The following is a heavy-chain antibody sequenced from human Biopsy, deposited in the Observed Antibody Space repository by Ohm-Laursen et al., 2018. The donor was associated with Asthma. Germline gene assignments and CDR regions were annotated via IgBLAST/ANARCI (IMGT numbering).Heavy chain of an antibody. CDR2: IYCSGTT. J-gene: IGHJ6*02. CDR3: VRGSSSWHHGPFHYYYGLDA. D-gene: IGHD6-13*01. V-gene: IGHV4-39*01. CDR1: SGSGGYMRSGNYY. Sequence: SQTLSLTCSLSSGSGGYMRSGNYYWGWIRQPPGKGLEWIGSIYCSGTTYYNPSLGSRLTVSPDTSKNQFSLKLTSVTAADTAVYYCVRGSSSWHHGPFHYYYGLDAWGQGTTATVSS.